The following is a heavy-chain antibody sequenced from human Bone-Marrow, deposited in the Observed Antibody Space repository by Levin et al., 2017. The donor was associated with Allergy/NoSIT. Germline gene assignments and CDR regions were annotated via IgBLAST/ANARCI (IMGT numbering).Heavy chain of an antibody. CDR2: IWPGDSDT. J-gene: IGHJ2*01. V-gene: IGHV5-51*01. D-gene: IGHD4-23*01. Sequence: GESLKISCKGSGYSFTNYWIGWVRQMPGKGLEWMGIIWPGDSDTRYSPSFQGQVTISADKSISTAYLHWSSLKASDTAMSYCARPSVTRGVGYFELWGRGTLVTVSS. CDR1: GYSFTNYW. CDR3: ARPSVTRGVGYFEL.